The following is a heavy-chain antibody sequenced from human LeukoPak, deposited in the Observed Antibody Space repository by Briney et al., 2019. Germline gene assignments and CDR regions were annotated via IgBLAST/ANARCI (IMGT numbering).Heavy chain of an antibody. CDR3: ARVIRYGSGNYYYFDY. Sequence: PGGSLRLSCAASGFTFSSYAMSWVRQAPGKGLEWVSAISDSGGDTYYADSVRGRFTISRDNFKNTLYLQMNSLRADDTAIYYCARVIRYGSGNYYYFDYWGQGTLVTVSS. D-gene: IGHD3-10*01. CDR1: GFTFSSYA. CDR2: ISDSGGDT. V-gene: IGHV3-23*01. J-gene: IGHJ4*02.